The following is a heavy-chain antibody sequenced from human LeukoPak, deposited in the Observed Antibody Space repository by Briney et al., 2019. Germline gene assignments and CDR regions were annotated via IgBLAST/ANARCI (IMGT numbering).Heavy chain of an antibody. D-gene: IGHD2-21*02. J-gene: IGHJ4*02. CDR1: GFTFSSYA. V-gene: IGHV3-23*01. CDR2: ISYNSANK. Sequence: PGGSLRLSCSASGFTFSSYAMHWVRQAPGKGLEWVSSISYNSANKWHADSVKGRFTISRDNSKNTLYLQMHSLRADDTALYYCTKRRPSGSVTVDEYWGQGALVTVSS. CDR3: TKRRPSGSVTVDEY.